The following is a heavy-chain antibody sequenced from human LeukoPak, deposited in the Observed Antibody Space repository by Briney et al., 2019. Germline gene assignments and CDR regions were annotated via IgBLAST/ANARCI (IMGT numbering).Heavy chain of an antibody. V-gene: IGHV4-34*01. D-gene: IGHD5-18*01. Sequence: SETLSLTCAVYGGSFSGYYWSWIRQPPGKGLEWIGEINHSGSTNYNPSLKSRVTISVDTSKNQFSLKLSSVTAANTAVYYCARGGIQLWFLGRNWFDPWGQGTLVTVSS. J-gene: IGHJ5*02. CDR2: INHSGST. CDR3: ARGGIQLWFLGRNWFDP. CDR1: GGSFSGYY.